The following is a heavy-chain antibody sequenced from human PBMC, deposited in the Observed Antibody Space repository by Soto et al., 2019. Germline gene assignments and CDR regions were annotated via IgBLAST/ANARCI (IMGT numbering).Heavy chain of an antibody. CDR1: GFTFSSYG. D-gene: IGHD3-22*01. J-gene: IGHJ5*02. CDR3: ARGRRWLLSMGNWFDP. V-gene: IGHV3-33*01. CDR2: IWYDGSNK. Sequence: QVQLVESGGGVVQPGRSLRLSCAASGFTFSSYGMHWVRQAPGKGLEWVAVIWYDGSNKYYADSVKGRFTISRDNSKNTLYLQMNRLRAEDTAVYYCARGRRWLLSMGNWFDPWGQGTLVTVSS.